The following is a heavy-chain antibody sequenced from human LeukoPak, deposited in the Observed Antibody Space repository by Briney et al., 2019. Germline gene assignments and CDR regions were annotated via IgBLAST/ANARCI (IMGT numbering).Heavy chain of an antibody. V-gene: IGHV3-7*03. D-gene: IGHD3-22*01. CDR1: GFSFGSNW. CDR2: IKQDGSEK. CDR3: ARLRADSSGSYYFDY. Sequence: GGSLRLSCVASGFSFGSNWMSWVRQAPGKGLEWVANIKQDGSEKNYVDSVKGRFTISRDNAKNSLYLQMNSLRAEDTAVYYCARLRADSSGSYYFDYWGQGTLVTVSS. J-gene: IGHJ4*02.